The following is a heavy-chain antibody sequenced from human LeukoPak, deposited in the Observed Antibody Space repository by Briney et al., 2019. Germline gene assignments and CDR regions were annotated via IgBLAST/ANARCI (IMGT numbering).Heavy chain of an antibody. CDR2: IIPFFNTP. Sequence: SVKVSCKASGYTFTSYAISWLRQAPGQGLEWMGGIIPFFNTPYYAQKFQGRVAISADESTSTAYMELSSLRSEDTAVYFCARPLTYYYETTDYPRPHFFDYWGQGTLVTVSS. V-gene: IGHV1-69*13. CDR1: GYTFTSYA. D-gene: IGHD3-3*01. CDR3: ARPLTYYYETTDYPRPHFFDY. J-gene: IGHJ4*02.